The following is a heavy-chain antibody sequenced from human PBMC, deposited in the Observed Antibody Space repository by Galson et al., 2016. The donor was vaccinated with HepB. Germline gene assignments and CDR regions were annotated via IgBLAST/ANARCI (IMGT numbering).Heavy chain of an antibody. Sequence: SLRLSCAASGFTLSSYEMNWVRQAPGKGLEWVSYISSSGNIIYYADSVEGRFTISRDKAKNSLYLQMNSLRAEDTAVYYCAREPPYTGAYNWFDTWGQGTLVTVSS. CDR3: AREPPYTGAYNWFDT. D-gene: IGHD7-27*01. V-gene: IGHV3-48*03. CDR2: ISSSGNII. J-gene: IGHJ5*02. CDR1: GFTLSSYE.